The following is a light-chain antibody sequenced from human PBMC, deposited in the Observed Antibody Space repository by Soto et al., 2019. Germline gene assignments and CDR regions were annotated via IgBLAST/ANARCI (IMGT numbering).Light chain of an antibody. CDR2: GNS. CDR3: QSYDSSLSGVV. J-gene: IGLJ2*01. V-gene: IGLV1-40*01. Sequence: QSVLTQPPSVSGAQGPRSTISCTGSASNIGADYDVHWYQQLPGTAPKLLIYGNSNRPSGVPDRFSGSKSGTSASLAITGLQAEDEADYYCQSYDSSLSGVVFGGGTKLTVL. CDR1: ASNIGADYD.